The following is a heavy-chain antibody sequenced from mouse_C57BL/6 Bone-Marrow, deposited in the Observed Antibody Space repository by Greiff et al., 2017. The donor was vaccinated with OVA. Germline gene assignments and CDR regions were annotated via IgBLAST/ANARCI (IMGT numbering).Heavy chain of an antibody. J-gene: IGHJ2*01. CDR2: IYPGSGNT. D-gene: IGHD2-1*01. V-gene: IGHV1-76*01. CDR1: GYTFTDYY. Sequence: QVQLQQSGAELVRPGASVKLSCKASGYTFTDYYINWVKQRPGQGLEWIARIYPGSGNTYYNEKFKGKATLTAEKSSSTAYMQLSSLTSEDSAVYFCARSGGYGNYDYWGQGTTLTVSS. CDR3: ARSGGYGNYDY.